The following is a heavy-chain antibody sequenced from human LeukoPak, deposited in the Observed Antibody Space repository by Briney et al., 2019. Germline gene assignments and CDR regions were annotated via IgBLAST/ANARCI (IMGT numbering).Heavy chain of an antibody. CDR3: AGQYASESRYSSGWYRRGGFDY. V-gene: IGHV4-34*01. D-gene: IGHD6-19*01. CDR1: GGSFSGYY. J-gene: IGHJ4*02. CDR2: INHSGST. Sequence: SETLSLTCAVYGGSFSGYYWSWIRQPPGKGLEWIGEINHSGSTNYNPSLKSRVTISGDTSKNQFSLKLSAVTAADTAVFYGAGQYASESRYSSGWYRRGGFDYWGQGTLVTVSS.